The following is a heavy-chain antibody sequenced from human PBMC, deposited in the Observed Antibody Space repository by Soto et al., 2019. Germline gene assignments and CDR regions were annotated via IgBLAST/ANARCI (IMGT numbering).Heavy chain of an antibody. CDR2: ISAYNGNT. CDR3: AREGYCSGGSCYFLSGRGYYYYGMDV. CDR1: GYTFTSYG. D-gene: IGHD2-15*01. J-gene: IGHJ6*02. V-gene: IGHV1-18*01. Sequence: ASLKVSCKASGYTFTSYGISWVRQAPGQGLEWMGWISAYNGNTNYAQKLQGRVTMTTDTSTSTAYMELRSLRSDDTAVYYCAREGYCSGGSCYFLSGRGYYYYGMDVWGQGTTVTVSS.